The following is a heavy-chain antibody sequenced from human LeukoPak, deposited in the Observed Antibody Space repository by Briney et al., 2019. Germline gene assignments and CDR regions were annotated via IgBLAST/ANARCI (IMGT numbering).Heavy chain of an antibody. CDR3: ARGYVAAAGRYSYYYYMDV. CDR2: INPNSGGT. D-gene: IGHD6-13*01. Sequence: GASVKVSCKASGYTFTGYYMHGVRQAPGQGLEWMGWINPNSGGTNYAQKFQGRVTMTRDTSISTAYMELSRLRSDDTAVYYCARGYVAAAGRYSYYYYMDVWGKGTTVTVSS. V-gene: IGHV1-2*02. J-gene: IGHJ6*03. CDR1: GYTFTGYY.